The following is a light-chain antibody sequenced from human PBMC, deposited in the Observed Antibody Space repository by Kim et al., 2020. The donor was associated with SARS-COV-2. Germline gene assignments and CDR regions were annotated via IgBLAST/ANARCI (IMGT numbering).Light chain of an antibody. CDR2: GAS. J-gene: IGKJ2*01. CDR1: QSVSAS. V-gene: IGKV3-20*01. CDR3: QQYGSSPYT. Sequence: SVSRGERGTPSCRARQSVSASVAGYQHKPGQTPSLLIYGASSRATDIPDRFSGSGSGTDFTLTINRLEPEYFAVYYCQQYGSSPYTCGQGTKLEI.